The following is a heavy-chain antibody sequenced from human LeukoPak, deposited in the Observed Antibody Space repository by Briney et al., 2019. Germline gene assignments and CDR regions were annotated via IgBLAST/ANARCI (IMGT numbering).Heavy chain of an antibody. CDR2: IYSGGST. J-gene: IGHJ4*02. CDR1: GFTVSSNY. V-gene: IGHV3-53*05. Sequence: GGSLRLSCAASGFTVSSNYMSWVRQAPGKGLEWVSVIYSGGSTYYADSVKGRFTISRDNSKNTLYLQMNSLRAEDTALYYCAKDSYYDSSGLPDYWGQGTLVTVSS. CDR3: AKDSYYDSSGLPDY. D-gene: IGHD3-22*01.